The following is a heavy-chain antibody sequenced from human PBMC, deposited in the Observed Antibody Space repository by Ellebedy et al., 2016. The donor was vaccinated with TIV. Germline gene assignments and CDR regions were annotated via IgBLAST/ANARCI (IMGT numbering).Heavy chain of an antibody. CDR2: INTNTGNP. D-gene: IGHD1-1*01. V-gene: IGHV7-4-1*02. CDR3: ARDSRYNWNDWDYYHMDV. Sequence: ASVTVSCKASGYTLTAYPMNWVRQAPGQGLEWLGWINTNTGNPTYSQGFRGQFVFSLDTSVSTAYLEISSLRAEDTAVYYCARDSRYNWNDWDYYHMDVWGKGTTVTVSS. J-gene: IGHJ6*03. CDR1: GYTLTAYP.